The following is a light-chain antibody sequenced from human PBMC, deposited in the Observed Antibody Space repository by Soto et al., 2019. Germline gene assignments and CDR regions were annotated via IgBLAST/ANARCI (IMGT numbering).Light chain of an antibody. V-gene: IGKV2-28*01. Sequence: EIVVTQSPLSLAVTPGEPASISCRSSQSLLQSNGYVYLDWYLQKPGQSPQLLIYLASNQASGVPDRFSGSGSGTDFTLKISRVEAEDVGIYYCMQALHTPRFGQGTKVDIK. CDR1: QSLLQSNGYVY. CDR2: LAS. CDR3: MQALHTPR. J-gene: IGKJ1*01.